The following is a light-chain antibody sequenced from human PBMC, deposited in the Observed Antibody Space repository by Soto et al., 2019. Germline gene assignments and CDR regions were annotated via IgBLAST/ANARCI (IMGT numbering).Light chain of an antibody. CDR3: YQHYDLPWT. Sequence: DIVMTQSPASLAVSLGERATISCKSSQSVLNSSNNKNHLGWYQQKPGQPPQLLIYWASTRESGVPDRCSGSGSGTEFTRAINSLQAGEVAVYYCYQHYDLPWTFGQGNKVEIK. J-gene: IGKJ1*01. CDR1: QSVLNSSNNKNH. CDR2: WAS. V-gene: IGKV4-1*01.